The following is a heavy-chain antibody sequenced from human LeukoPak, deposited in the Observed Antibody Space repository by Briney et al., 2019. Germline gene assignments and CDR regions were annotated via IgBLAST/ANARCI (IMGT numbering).Heavy chain of an antibody. D-gene: IGHD6-13*01. CDR1: GFTFSNFG. CDR3: ARVGRAAGPDGMDV. Sequence: QPGGSLRLSCKSSGFTFSNFGIPWVRQAPGKGLEWVSYISSSSSTIYYADSVKGRFTISRDNAKNSLYLQMNSLRAEDTAVYYCARVGRAAGPDGMDVWGQGTTVTVSS. CDR2: ISSSSSTI. V-gene: IGHV3-48*01. J-gene: IGHJ6*02.